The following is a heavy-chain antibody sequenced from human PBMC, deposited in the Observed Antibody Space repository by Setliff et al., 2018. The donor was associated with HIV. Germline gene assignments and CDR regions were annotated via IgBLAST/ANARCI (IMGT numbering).Heavy chain of an antibody. Sequence: PGGSLRLSCTVSGFTFGDYTMSWVRQAPGKGLEWVGFIRSKTYGGTTEYAASVKGRFTISRDDSKSIAYLQMNSLKTEDTAVYYCTSAFADYAYWYFDHWGQGTLVTVSS. D-gene: IGHD2-8*02. V-gene: IGHV3-49*04. CDR1: GFTFGDYT. CDR3: TSAFADYAYWYFDH. J-gene: IGHJ4*02. CDR2: IRSKTYGGTT.